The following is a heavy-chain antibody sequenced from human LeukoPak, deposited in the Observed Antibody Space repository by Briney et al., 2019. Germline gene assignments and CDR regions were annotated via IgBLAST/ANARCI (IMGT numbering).Heavy chain of an antibody. J-gene: IGHJ4*02. CDR2: INHSGSTS. CDR3: ARKSGYARDY. Sequence: SETPSLTCAVYGESFSGYFWNWIRKPPGKGLEWIGEINHSGSTSNHNPSLKSRVTMSVDTSKNQFSLKLSSVTAADTAVYYCARKSGYARDYWGQGNLVTVSS. CDR1: GESFSGYF. D-gene: IGHD5-12*01. V-gene: IGHV4-34*01.